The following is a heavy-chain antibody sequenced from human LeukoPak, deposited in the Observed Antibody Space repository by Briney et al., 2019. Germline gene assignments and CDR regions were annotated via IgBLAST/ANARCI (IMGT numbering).Heavy chain of an antibody. D-gene: IGHD6-13*01. CDR3: ARHSGYSSSWYMRHAFDI. Sequence: SETLSLTYTVSGGSISSSYWSWIRQPPGKGLEWIGYIYYTGSTTYNPSLKSRVTISVDTSKNQFSLKLRSVTAADTAVYYCARHSGYSSSWYMRHAFDIWGQGTMVTVSS. CDR1: GGSISSSY. J-gene: IGHJ3*02. V-gene: IGHV4-59*08. CDR2: IYYTGST.